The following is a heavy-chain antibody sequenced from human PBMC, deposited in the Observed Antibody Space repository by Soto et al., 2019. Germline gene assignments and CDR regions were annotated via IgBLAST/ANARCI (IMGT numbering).Heavy chain of an antibody. Sequence: EVQLLESEGGLVQPGGSLRLSCEASGFIFSNYAMTWVRQAAGMGLEWVPSISGPGGSTYYADSVQGRFTISRDNSKNTLFLQMHSLRADDTALYFCARDERIAVAGNDTWGQGILVTVTS. CDR3: ARDERIAVAGNDT. D-gene: IGHD6-19*01. CDR2: ISGPGGST. V-gene: IGHV3-23*01. J-gene: IGHJ4*02. CDR1: GFIFSNYA.